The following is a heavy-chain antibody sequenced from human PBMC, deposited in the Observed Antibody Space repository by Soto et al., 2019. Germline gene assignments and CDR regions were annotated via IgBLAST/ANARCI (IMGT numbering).Heavy chain of an antibody. V-gene: IGHV1-2*02. CDR2: INPNSGGT. D-gene: IGHD3-3*01. J-gene: IGHJ3*02. Sequence: PSVKVSCKASGYTFTGYYMHWVRQAPGQGLEWMGWINPNSGGTNYAQKFQGRVTMTRDTSISTAYMELSRLRSDDTAVYYCAKLYDFWSGDDAFDIWGQGTMVTVSS. CDR1: GYTFTGYY. CDR3: AKLYDFWSGDDAFDI.